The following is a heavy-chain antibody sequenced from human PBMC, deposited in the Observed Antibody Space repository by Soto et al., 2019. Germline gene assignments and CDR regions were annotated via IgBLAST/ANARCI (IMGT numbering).Heavy chain of an antibody. Sequence: PSETLSLTCAVYGGSFSGYYWSLMRQPPGKGLEWIGEINHSGSTNYNPSLKSRVTISVDTSKNQFSLKLSSVTAAETAVYYCARGWIQLWLLNEDAFDIWGEGTMVTVS. CDR2: INHSGST. D-gene: IGHD5-18*01. J-gene: IGHJ3*02. V-gene: IGHV4-34*01. CDR1: GGSFSGYY. CDR3: ARGWIQLWLLNEDAFDI.